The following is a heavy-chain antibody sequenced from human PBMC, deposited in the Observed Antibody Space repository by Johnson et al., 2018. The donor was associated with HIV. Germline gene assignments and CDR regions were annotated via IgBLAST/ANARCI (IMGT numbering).Heavy chain of an antibody. CDR1: GFTFSSHG. V-gene: IGHV3-30*18. CDR3: AKTRMGGILDAFDL. Sequence: QVQLVESGGGVVQTGRSLRLSCAASGFTFSSHGMHWVRQAPGKGLQWVALICCDGISQDYVDSVKGRFTLSRDNSKNTLDLQMNSLTIEDTAVFYCAKTRMGGILDAFDLWGQGTMVIVS. D-gene: IGHD3-10*01. J-gene: IGHJ3*01. CDR2: ICCDGISQ.